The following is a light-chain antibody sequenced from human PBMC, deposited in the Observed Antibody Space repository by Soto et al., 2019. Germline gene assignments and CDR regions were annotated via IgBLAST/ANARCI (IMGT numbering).Light chain of an antibody. V-gene: IGKV1-39*01. CDR1: QSISSY. Sequence: DIQMTQSPSSLSASVGDRVTITCRASQSISSYLNWYQQKPGKAPKLLIYAASSLQSGVPSRFSGSGSATDFTLTISSLQPEDFATYYCQQSYSTPLFGPGTKVHIK. CDR3: QQSYSTPL. J-gene: IGKJ3*01. CDR2: AAS.